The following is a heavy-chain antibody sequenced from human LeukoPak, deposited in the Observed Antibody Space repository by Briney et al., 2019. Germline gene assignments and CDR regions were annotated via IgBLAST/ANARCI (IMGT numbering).Heavy chain of an antibody. D-gene: IGHD3-22*01. CDR3: ARSYYYDSSGSYYFDY. CDR1: GFTFSSYS. CDR2: IYYSGST. J-gene: IGHJ4*02. Sequence: LRLSCAASGFTFSSYSMNWVRQHPGKGLEWIGYIYYSGSTYYNPSLKSRVTISVDTSKNQFSLKLSSVTAADTAVYYCARSYYYDSSGSYYFDYWGQGTLVTVSS. V-gene: IGHV4-31*02.